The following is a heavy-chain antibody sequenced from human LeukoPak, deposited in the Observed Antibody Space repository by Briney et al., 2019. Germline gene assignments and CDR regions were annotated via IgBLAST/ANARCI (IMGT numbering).Heavy chain of an antibody. CDR2: ITGDSGVT. Sequence: GGSLRLSCSTSGFAFTYFAMTWVRQAPGKGLEWVSTITGDSGVTYYAGPVKGRFTISRDNSKNTLFLQMNSLRAEDTAIYYCARDIPLSADASGRSGNSLDYWGQGSLVTVSS. J-gene: IGHJ4*02. V-gene: IGHV3-23*01. CDR1: GFAFTYFA. CDR3: ARDIPLSADASGRSGNSLDY. D-gene: IGHD4-23*01.